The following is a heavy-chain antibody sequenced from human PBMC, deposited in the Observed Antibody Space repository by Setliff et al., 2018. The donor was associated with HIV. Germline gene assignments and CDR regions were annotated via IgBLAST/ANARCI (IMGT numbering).Heavy chain of an antibody. D-gene: IGHD2-21*02. CDR2: IYYSGSA. CDR1: GGSISSGDYF. J-gene: IGHJ4*02. V-gene: IGHV4-30-4*08. CDR3: ARGVPLLPPHY. Sequence: LSLTCTVSGGSISSGDYFLGWIRQAPGKGLEWIGCIYYSGSAYYNPSLQRRVTISVDTSKNQFSLSLTSVTAADTAVYYCARGVPLLPPHYWGQGTLVTVSS.